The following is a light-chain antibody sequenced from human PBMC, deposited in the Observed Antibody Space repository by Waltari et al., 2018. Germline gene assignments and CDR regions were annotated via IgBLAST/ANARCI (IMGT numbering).Light chain of an antibody. Sequence: DIVMTQSPDSLTVSLGERATINCKSSQSILYSSNNLNYLAWYQQRPGQPPKLLIYWASTRESGVLDRFSGGGSGTDFTLTISSLQAEDVAVYYCQQYYGSPPWTFGQGTKVEIK. CDR2: WAS. CDR3: QQYYGSPPWT. V-gene: IGKV4-1*01. CDR1: QSILYSSNNLNY. J-gene: IGKJ1*01.